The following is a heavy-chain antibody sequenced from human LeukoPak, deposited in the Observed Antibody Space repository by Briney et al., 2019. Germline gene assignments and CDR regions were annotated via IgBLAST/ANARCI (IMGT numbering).Heavy chain of an antibody. CDR1: GFTFSSYA. CDR3: AGYPDTYYYDSSGPWDY. CDR2: ISYDGSNK. Sequence: GGSLRLSCAASGFTFSSYAMHWVRQAPGKGLEWVAVISYDGSNKYYADSVKGRFTISRDNSKNTLYLQMNSLRAEDTAVYYCAGYPDTYYYDSSGPWDYWGQGTLVTVSS. J-gene: IGHJ4*02. D-gene: IGHD3-22*01. V-gene: IGHV3-30-3*01.